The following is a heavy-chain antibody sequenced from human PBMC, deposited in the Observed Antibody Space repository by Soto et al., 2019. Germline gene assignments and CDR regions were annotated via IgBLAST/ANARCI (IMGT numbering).Heavy chain of an antibody. D-gene: IGHD6-19*01. J-gene: IGHJ4*02. CDR1: GDSVSSNTAA. CDR3: VRGVAGTGFDL. V-gene: IGHV6-1*01. CDR2: TYYRSSWRH. Sequence: SQTLSLTCAISGDSVSSNTAAWNWIRSSPARGLEWLGRTYYRSSWRHDYAVSVKSRITVNAETSNNHFSLQLNSVTPDDTAVYYCVRGVAGTGFDLWGQGTLVNVSS.